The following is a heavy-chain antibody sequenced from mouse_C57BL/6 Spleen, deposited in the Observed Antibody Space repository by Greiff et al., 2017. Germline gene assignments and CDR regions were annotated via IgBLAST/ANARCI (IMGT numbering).Heavy chain of an antibody. D-gene: IGHD2-1*01. J-gene: IGHJ4*01. CDR2: IYPGDGDT. CDR3: ARLGNLLPMDY. CDR1: GYAFSSYW. Sequence: QVQLQQSGAELVKPGASVKISCKASGYAFSSYWMNWVKQRPGKGLEWIGQIYPGDGDTNYNGKFKGKATLTADKSSSTAYMQLSSLTSEYSAVYFCARLGNLLPMDYWGQGTSVTVSS. V-gene: IGHV1-80*01.